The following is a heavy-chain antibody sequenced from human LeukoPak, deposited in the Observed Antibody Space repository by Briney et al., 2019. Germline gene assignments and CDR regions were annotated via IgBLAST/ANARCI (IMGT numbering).Heavy chain of an antibody. CDR2: ISAYNGNT. J-gene: IGHJ4*02. D-gene: IGHD4-23*01. Sequence: GASVKVSCKASGYTFTSYGISWVRQAPGQGLEWMGWISAYNGNTNYAQKLQGRVTMTTDTSTSTAYMELRSLRSDDTAVYYCARAFLGYYGGNSPFDYWGQGTLVTVSS. CDR3: ARAFLGYYGGNSPFDY. V-gene: IGHV1-18*01. CDR1: GYTFTSYG.